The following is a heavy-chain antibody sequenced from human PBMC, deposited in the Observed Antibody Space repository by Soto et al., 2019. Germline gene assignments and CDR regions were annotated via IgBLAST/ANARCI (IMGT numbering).Heavy chain of an antibody. CDR2: IASGGST. CDR3: ARLAFSGGFYWFDP. J-gene: IGHJ5*02. Sequence: SETLFLTCTVSGGSINSYYWTWIRQPPGKGLEWIGYIASGGSTNYNPSLKSRVTISVDTPKNQLSLKLISVTAADTAMYYCARLAFSGGFYWFDPWGQGTLVTVSS. CDR1: GGSINSYY. V-gene: IGHV4-59*08. D-gene: IGHD6-19*01.